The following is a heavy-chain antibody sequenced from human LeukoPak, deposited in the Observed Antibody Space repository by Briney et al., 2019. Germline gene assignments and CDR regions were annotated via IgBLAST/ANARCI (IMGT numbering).Heavy chain of an antibody. Sequence: GGSLRLSCAASGFTFSSYAMHWVRQAPGKGLEWVAVISYDGSNKYYADSVKGRFTISRDSSKNTLYLQMNSLRAEDTAVYYCARSSSTYFYDTSSHFWGQGTLVTVSS. CDR2: ISYDGSNK. D-gene: IGHD3-22*01. CDR3: ARSSSTYFYDTSSHF. V-gene: IGHV3-30-3*01. J-gene: IGHJ4*02. CDR1: GFTFSSYA.